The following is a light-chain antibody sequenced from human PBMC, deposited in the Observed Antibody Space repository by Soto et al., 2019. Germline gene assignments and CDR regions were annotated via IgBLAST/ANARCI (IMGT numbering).Light chain of an antibody. CDR1: SSDVGGSNL. Sequence: QSALTQPASVSGSPGQSITISCTGTSSDVGGSNLVSWYQQHPGKAPKLMIYEGSKRPSGVSNRFSGSKSGNTASLTISGLQAADEADYYCCSYAGSSTTVVFGGGTKLTVL. V-gene: IGLV2-23*01. CDR3: CSYAGSSTTVV. J-gene: IGLJ2*01. CDR2: EGS.